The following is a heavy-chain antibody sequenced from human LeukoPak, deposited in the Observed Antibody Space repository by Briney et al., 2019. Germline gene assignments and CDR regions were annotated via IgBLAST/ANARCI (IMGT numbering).Heavy chain of an antibody. D-gene: IGHD1-20*01. CDR1: GGTFSSYA. J-gene: IGHJ4*02. CDR3: ATDLTGTTTGHY. CDR2: IIPIFGTA. V-gene: IGHV1-69*13. Sequence: AGSVKVSCKASGGTFSSYAISWVRQAPGQGLEWMGGIIPIFGTANYAQKFQGRVTITADESTSTAYMELSSLRSEDTAVYYCATDLTGTTTGHYWGQGTLVIVSS.